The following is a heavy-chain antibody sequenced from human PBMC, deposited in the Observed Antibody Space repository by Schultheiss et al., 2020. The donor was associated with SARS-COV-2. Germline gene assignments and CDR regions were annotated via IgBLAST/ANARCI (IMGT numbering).Heavy chain of an antibody. D-gene: IGHD2-2*01. CDR3: ARYAAAMMYMDV. V-gene: IGHV3-33*05. CDR1: GFTFSSYG. J-gene: IGHJ6*03. CDR2: ISYDGSTE. Sequence: GGSLRLSCAASGFTFSSYGMHWVRQAPGKGLEWVAVISYDGSTEYYADSVRGRFTISRDNSKNTLYLEMSSLRGEDTAVYYCARYAAAMMYMDVWGKGTTVTVSS.